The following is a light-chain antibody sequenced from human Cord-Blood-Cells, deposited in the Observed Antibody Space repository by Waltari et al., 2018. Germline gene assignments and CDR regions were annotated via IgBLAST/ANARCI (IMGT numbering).Light chain of an antibody. CDR1: QSVSSD. CDR2: DAS. Sequence: EVVLTRSTPTLSLSRGERATLSSRASQSVSSDLACYQQKPGQAPRLLIYDASNRPTGIPATFSGSGSGTDFTLTISSIEPEDFAVYYCQQRSNWTPDLTFGGGTKVEIK. V-gene: IGKV3-11*01. CDR3: QQRSNWTPDLT. J-gene: IGKJ4*01.